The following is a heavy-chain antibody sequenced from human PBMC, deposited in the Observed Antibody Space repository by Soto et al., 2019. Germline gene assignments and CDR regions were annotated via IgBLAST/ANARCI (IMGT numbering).Heavy chain of an antibody. J-gene: IGHJ6*01. CDR3: VRSGWAPDCYCGLDV. CDR1: GYTFSRSG. Sequence: QVQLVQSGAEVRKPGASVKVSCKTSGYTFSRSGISWVRQAPGQGLEWMGWISTYNGDANYAQKLQGRVTMTTDTCASTAFMELGRLTSDDTAVYYCVRSGWAPDCYCGLDVWGQGTTVTVSS. D-gene: IGHD6-19*01. CDR2: ISTYNGDA. V-gene: IGHV1-18*01.